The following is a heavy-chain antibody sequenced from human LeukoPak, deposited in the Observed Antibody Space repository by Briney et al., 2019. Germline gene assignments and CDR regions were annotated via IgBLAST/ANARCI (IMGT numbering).Heavy chain of an antibody. Sequence: GGSLRLSCAASGFTFSSYAMSWVRQAPGKGLEWVSSISSSSSYIYYADSVKGRFTISRDNAKNSLYLQMNSLRAEDTAVYYCAREIIYYYDSSGYPDFDYWGQGTLVTVSS. CDR1: GFTFSSYA. V-gene: IGHV3-21*01. J-gene: IGHJ4*02. D-gene: IGHD3-22*01. CDR2: ISSSSSYI. CDR3: AREIIYYYDSSGYPDFDY.